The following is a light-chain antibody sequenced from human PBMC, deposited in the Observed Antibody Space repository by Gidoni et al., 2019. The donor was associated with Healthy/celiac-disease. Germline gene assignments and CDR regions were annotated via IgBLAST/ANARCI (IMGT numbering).Light chain of an antibody. V-gene: IGLV2-23*01. CDR1: SSDVGSYNL. CDR2: EGS. Sequence: QSALTQPASVSGSPGPSITISCTGTSSDVGSYNLVSWYQQHPGKAPKLMIYEGSKRPSGVANRFSGSKSGNTASLTISGLQAEDEADYYCCSYAGSSTPQVVFGGGTKLTVL. CDR3: CSYAGSSTPQVV. J-gene: IGLJ2*01.